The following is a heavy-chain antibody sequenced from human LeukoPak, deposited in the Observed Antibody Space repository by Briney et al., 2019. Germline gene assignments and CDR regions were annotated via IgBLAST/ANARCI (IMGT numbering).Heavy chain of an antibody. CDR2: IYYSGST. Sequence: PSETLSLTCTVSGGSISSYYWSWIRQPPGKGLEWIGYIYYSGSTNYNPSLKSRVTISVDTSKNQFSLKLSSVTAADTAVYYCASLFPANYSNGYWGQGTLVTVSS. CDR3: ASLFPANYSNGY. CDR1: GGSISSYY. D-gene: IGHD4-11*01. V-gene: IGHV4-59*08. J-gene: IGHJ4*02.